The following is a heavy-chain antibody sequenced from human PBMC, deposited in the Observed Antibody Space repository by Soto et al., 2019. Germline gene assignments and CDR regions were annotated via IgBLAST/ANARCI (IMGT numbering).Heavy chain of an antibody. CDR3: AVYSAAGSPFDY. CDR2: MNPNSGNT. V-gene: IGHV1-8*01. D-gene: IGHD6-13*01. CDR1: GYTFTSYD. Sequence: ASVKVSCKASGYTFTSYDINWVRQATGQGLEWMGWMNPNSGNTGYAQKFQGRVTMTRNTSISTAYMELSSLRSEDTAVYYCAVYSAAGSPFDYWGQGTLVTVSS. J-gene: IGHJ4*02.